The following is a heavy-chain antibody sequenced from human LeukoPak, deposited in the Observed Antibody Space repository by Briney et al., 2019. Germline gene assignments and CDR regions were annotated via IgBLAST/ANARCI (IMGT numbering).Heavy chain of an antibody. J-gene: IGHJ4*02. CDR3: AKSVDRWELLANYFDY. CDR1: GFTFSSYG. D-gene: IGHD1-26*01. CDR2: ISYDGSNK. Sequence: GGSLRLSCAASGFTFSSYGMHWVRQAPGKGLEWVAVISYDGSNKYYADSVKGRFTISRDNSKNTLYLQMNSLRAEDTAVYYCAKSVDRWELLANYFDYWGQGTLVTVSS. V-gene: IGHV3-30*18.